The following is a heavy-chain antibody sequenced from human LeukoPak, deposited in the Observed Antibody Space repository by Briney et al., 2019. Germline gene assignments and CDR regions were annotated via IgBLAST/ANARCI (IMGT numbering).Heavy chain of an antibody. J-gene: IGHJ4*02. V-gene: IGHV4-59*01. CDR2: IYYTGST. CDR1: GGSISGYY. D-gene: IGHD3-22*01. CDR3: ARFSSYYDSSLHYGDH. Sequence: SETLSLTCTVSGGSISGYYWSWIRQSPGKGLESLGYIYYTGSTNYNPSLKSRVTMSVDTSNNQFSLRLSSVTAADTAVYYCARFSSYYDSSLHYGDHWGQGTLVSVSA.